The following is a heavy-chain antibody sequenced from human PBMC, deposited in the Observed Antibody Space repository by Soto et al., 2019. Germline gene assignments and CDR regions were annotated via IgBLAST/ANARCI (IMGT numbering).Heavy chain of an antibody. CDR1: GGTFSSYA. Sequence: SVKVSCKASGGTFSSYAISWVRQAPGQGLEWMGGIIPIFGTANYAQKFQGRVTITADESTSTAYMELSSLRSEDTAVYYCARAPNRGVVTPGGMDVWGQGTTVTVSS. V-gene: IGHV1-69*13. D-gene: IGHD2-21*02. J-gene: IGHJ6*02. CDR3: ARAPNRGVVTPGGMDV. CDR2: IIPIFGTA.